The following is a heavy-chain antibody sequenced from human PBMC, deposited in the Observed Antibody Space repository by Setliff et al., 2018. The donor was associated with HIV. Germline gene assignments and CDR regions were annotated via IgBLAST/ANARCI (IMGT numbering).Heavy chain of an antibody. CDR1: GFTFSSYA. V-gene: IGHV3-23*05. D-gene: IGHD1-26*01. CDR3: ARPRSGSYINWFGP. Sequence: GGSLRLSCVASGFTFSSYAMSWVRQAPGKGLEWVLTITNSARSTHSADSVKGRFTVSTDNPKDTLFLQMHSLRAEDTARYYCARPRSGSYINWFGPWGQGTLVTVSS. J-gene: IGHJ5*02. CDR2: ITNSARST.